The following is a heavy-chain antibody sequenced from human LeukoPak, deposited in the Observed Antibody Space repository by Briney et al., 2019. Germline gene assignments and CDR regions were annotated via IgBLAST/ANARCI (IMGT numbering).Heavy chain of an antibody. D-gene: IGHD2-15*01. CDR3: AKLGIVVVVAATTWFDP. J-gene: IGHJ5*02. Sequence: GRSLRLSCAASGFTFSSYGMHWVRQAPGKGLEWVAVISYDGSNKYYADSVKGRFTISRDNSKNTLYLQMNSLRAEDTAVYYCAKLGIVVVVAATTWFDPWGQGTLVTVSS. V-gene: IGHV3-30*18. CDR1: GFTFSSYG. CDR2: ISYDGSNK.